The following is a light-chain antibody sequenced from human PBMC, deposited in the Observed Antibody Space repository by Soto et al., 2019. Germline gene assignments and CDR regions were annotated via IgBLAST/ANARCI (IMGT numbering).Light chain of an antibody. CDR3: AAWDDGLNGVV. CDR1: SSNIGSNT. CDR2: SNN. V-gene: IGLV1-44*01. Sequence: QSVLTQPPSASGTPGQRDTISCSGSSSNIGSNTVNWYQQLPGTAPKLLIYSNNQRPSGVPDRFSGSKSGTSASLAISGLRSDDETEYYCAAWDDGLNGVVFGGGTKLTVL. J-gene: IGLJ2*01.